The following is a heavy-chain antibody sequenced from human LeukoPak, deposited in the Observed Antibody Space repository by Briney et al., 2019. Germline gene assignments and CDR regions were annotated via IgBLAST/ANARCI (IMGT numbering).Heavy chain of an antibody. J-gene: IGHJ2*01. V-gene: IGHV1-18*03. CDR1: GYTFTNFG. CDR2: INPYNGNT. CDR3: ARSYETGGYYYWYFDL. Sequence: VASVKVSCKAFGYTFTNFGITWVRQAPGRGLEWMGWINPYNGNTQYAQRLQGRVSMTTDTSTSTAYMELRSLTSDDLAVYYCARSYETGGYYYWYFDLWGRGTLVTVSS. D-gene: IGHD3-22*01.